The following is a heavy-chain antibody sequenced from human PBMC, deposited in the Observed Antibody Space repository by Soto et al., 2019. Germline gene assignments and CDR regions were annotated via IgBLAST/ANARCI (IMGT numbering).Heavy chain of an antibody. Sequence: QVQLVQSGAEVKKPGASVKVSCKASGYTFTGYYMHWVRQAPGQGLEWMGWINPNSGGTNYAQKFQGWVTMTRDTSISTAYMELSRLRSDDPAVYYCARSHDSGDYVCDYWGQGTLVTVSS. CDR2: INPNSGGT. CDR3: ARSHDSGDYVCDY. V-gene: IGHV1-2*04. J-gene: IGHJ4*02. CDR1: GYTFTGYY. D-gene: IGHD4-17*01.